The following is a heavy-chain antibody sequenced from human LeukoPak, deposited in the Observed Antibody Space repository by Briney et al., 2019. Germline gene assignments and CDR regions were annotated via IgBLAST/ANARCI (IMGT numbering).Heavy chain of an antibody. D-gene: IGHD3-22*01. V-gene: IGHV4-39*07. Sequence: SETLSLTCTVSGGSISSSSYYWGWIRQPPGKGLEWIGSIYYSGSTYYNPSLKSRVTISVDTSKNQFSLKLSSVTAADTAVYYCARDADSSRYFYPHFDYWGQGTLVTVSS. CDR2: IYYSGST. CDR1: GGSISSSSYY. J-gene: IGHJ4*02. CDR3: ARDADSSRYFYPHFDY.